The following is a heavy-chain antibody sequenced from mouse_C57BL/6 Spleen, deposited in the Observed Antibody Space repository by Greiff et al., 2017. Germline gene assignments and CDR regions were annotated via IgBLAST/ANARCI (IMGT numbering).Heavy chain of an antibody. D-gene: IGHD1-1*01. Sequence: EVMLVEPGGGLVKPGGSLKLSCAASGFTFSSYAMSWVRQTPEKRLAWVATISDGGSYTYYPDNVKGRFTISRDNAKNNRYLQMSHLKSEDTAMYYCARDHGYGSIYYFDYWGQGTTLTVAS. CDR3: ARDHGYGSIYYFDY. J-gene: IGHJ2*01. V-gene: IGHV5-4*01. CDR1: GFTFSSYA. CDR2: ISDGGSYT.